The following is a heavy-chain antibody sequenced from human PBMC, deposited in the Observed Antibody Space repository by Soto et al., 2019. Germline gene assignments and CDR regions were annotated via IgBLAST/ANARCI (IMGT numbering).Heavy chain of an antibody. CDR1: GGSFSGYY. V-gene: IGHV4-34*01. CDR3: AREGRDCSGGSCHNNWFDP. Sequence: QVQLQQWGAGLLKPSETLSLTCAVYGGSFSGYYWSWIRQPPGKGLEWIGEINHSGSTNYNPSLKSRVTISVDTSKNQFSLKLSSVTAADMAVYYCAREGRDCSGGSCHNNWFDPWGQGTLVTVSS. CDR2: INHSGST. J-gene: IGHJ5*02. D-gene: IGHD2-15*01.